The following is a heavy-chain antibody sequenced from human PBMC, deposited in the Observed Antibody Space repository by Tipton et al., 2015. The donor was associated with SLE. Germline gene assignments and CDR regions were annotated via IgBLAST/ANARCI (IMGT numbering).Heavy chain of an antibody. D-gene: IGHD3-10*01. J-gene: IGHJ4*02. CDR3: ARDTYYAFDY. V-gene: IGHV4-61*01. Sequence: TLSLTCTVSGDSIGSLNYYWSWVRQPPGKGLEWIGYVYDIDFTNYNPSLKSRVTTSIDTSKNQFSLKVTSVTAADTAVYYCARDTYYAFDYWGQGRLVTVSS. CDR2: VYDIDFT. CDR1: GDSIGSLNYY.